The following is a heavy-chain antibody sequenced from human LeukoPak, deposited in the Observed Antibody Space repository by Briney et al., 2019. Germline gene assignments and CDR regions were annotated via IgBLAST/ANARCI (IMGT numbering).Heavy chain of an antibody. D-gene: IGHD3-16*01. Sequence: PSETLSLTCTVSGGSISSYYWSWIRQPPGKGLERIGYIYYSGSTNYNPSLKSRVTISVDTSKNQFSLKLSSVTAADTAVYYCARVVITFGGVYYFDYWGQGTLVTVSS. V-gene: IGHV4-59*01. CDR3: ARVVITFGGVYYFDY. CDR2: IYYSGST. J-gene: IGHJ4*02. CDR1: GGSISSYY.